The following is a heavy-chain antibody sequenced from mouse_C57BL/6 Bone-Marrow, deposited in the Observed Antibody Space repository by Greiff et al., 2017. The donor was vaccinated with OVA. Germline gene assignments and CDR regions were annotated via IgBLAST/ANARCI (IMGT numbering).Heavy chain of an antibody. CDR2: ISNGGGST. CDR1: GFTFSDYY. Sequence: EVQLQESGGGLVQPGGSLKLSCAASGFTFSDYYMYWVRQTPEKRLEWVAYISNGGGSTYYPATVKGRFTISRDNAKNTLYLQMSRLKSEDTAMYYCARQGYYGSPSYWYFDVWGTGTTVTVSS. J-gene: IGHJ1*03. CDR3: ARQGYYGSPSYWYFDV. V-gene: IGHV5-12*01. D-gene: IGHD1-1*01.